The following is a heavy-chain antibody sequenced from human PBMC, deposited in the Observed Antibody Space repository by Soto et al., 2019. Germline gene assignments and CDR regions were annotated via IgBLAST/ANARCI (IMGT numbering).Heavy chain of an antibody. Sequence: SETLSLTCAVYGGSSSGYYWSWIRQPPGKGLEWIGEINHSGSTNYNPSLKSRVTISVDTSKNQFSLKLSSVTAADTAVYYCARGFLDWVGYYDSSGYYSTYYFDYWGQGTLVTVSS. CDR2: INHSGST. CDR1: GGSSSGYY. D-gene: IGHD3-22*01. V-gene: IGHV4-34*01. CDR3: ARGFLDWVGYYDSSGYYSTYYFDY. J-gene: IGHJ4*02.